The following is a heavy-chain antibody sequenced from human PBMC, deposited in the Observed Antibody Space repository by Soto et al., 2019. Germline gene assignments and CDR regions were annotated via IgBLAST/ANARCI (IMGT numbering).Heavy chain of an antibody. J-gene: IGHJ4*02. CDR2: ISSSKTT. CDR1: GITFSSYS. Sequence: DVQLVESGGGLVQPGEYLRLSCTASGITFSSYSMNWVRQAHGKGLEWLSYISSSKTTYADSVKGRFTISRDNAKNSVYLQMKSLRDADTAVYYCVGDQDVHTPMVHGNYWGRGTRVTVSS. V-gene: IGHV3-48*02. D-gene: IGHD5-18*01. CDR3: VGDQDVHTPMVHGNY.